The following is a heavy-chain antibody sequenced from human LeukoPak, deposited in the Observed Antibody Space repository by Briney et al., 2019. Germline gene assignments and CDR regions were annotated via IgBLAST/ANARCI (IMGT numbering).Heavy chain of an antibody. J-gene: IGHJ4*02. D-gene: IGHD3-22*01. V-gene: IGHV3-21*01. CDR2: ISSSSSYI. Sequence: PGGSLRLSCAASGFTFSSYSMNWVRQAPGKWLEWVSSISSSSSYIYYADSVKGRFTISRDNAKNSLYLQMNSLRAEDTAVYYCASFDSSGPWVFDYWGQGTLVTVSS. CDR1: GFTFSSYS. CDR3: ASFDSSGPWVFDY.